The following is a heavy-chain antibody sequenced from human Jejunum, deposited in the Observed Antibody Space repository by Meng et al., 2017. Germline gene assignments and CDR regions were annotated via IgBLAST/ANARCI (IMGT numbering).Heavy chain of an antibody. J-gene: IGHJ4*02. Sequence: EVQLVESGGGLVQPGGSLRLSCAASGFPFSTYSMHWVRQAPGKGLVWVSAIRGRTLNTYYADSVKGRFAVSRDNSENRVYLQMNSLREEDTAVYYCATMEWFQFPPYWGQGTLVTVSS. CDR2: IRGRTLNT. CDR3: ATMEWFQFPPY. V-gene: IGHV3-23*04. D-gene: IGHD3-3*01. CDR1: GFPFSTYS.